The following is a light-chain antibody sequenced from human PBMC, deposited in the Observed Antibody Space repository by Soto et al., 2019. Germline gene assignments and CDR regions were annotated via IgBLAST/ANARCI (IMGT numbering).Light chain of an antibody. J-gene: IGKJ1*01. CDR3: QQYGSSPPWT. Sequence: EIVLTQSPGTLSLSPGERATLSCRASQSVSSSYLAWYQQKPGQAPRLLIYGASSRATGIPDRFSGSGSVTDFPLSISRLEPEHFALYYCQQYGSSPPWTFGQGTKVEIK. CDR1: QSVSSSY. CDR2: GAS. V-gene: IGKV3-20*01.